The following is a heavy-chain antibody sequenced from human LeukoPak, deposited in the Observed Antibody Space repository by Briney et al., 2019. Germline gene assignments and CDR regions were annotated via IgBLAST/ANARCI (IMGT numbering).Heavy chain of an antibody. J-gene: IGHJ4*02. CDR2: ISGSGGST. CDR3: AKEYYYDSSGYYDY. Sequence: GGSLRLSCAASGFIFSNYAMSWVRQAPGKGLEWVSAISGSGGSTYYADSVKGRFTISRDNSKNTLYLQMNSLRAEDTAVYYCAKEYYYDSSGYYDYWGQGTLVSGSS. V-gene: IGHV3-23*01. CDR1: GFIFSNYA. D-gene: IGHD3-22*01.